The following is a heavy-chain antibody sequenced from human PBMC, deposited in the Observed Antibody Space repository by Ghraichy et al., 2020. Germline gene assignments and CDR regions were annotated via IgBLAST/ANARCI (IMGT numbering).Heavy chain of an antibody. Sequence: GGSLRLACAASGFTFSSDSMNWVRQAPGKGLEWVASISSSSRYIYYPDSVRGRFTISRDNAKNSLYLQMNSLRVEDTAVYYCARAYSSSRAWFDAWGQGTLVTVSS. V-gene: IGHV3-21*01. CDR2: ISSSSRYI. J-gene: IGHJ5*02. CDR3: ARAYSSSRAWFDA. D-gene: IGHD6-13*01. CDR1: GFTFSSDS.